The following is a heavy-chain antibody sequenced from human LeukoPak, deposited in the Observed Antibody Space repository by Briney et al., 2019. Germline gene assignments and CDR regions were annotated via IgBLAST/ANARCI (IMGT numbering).Heavy chain of an antibody. V-gene: IGHV3-21*01. CDR1: GFTFSSYS. CDR2: ISSSSSYI. Sequence: GGSLRLSCAASGFTFSSYSMNWVRQAPGKGLEWVSSISSSSSYIYYADSVKGRFTISRDNSKNMVSLLMNSLRAEDTAVYYCTKSADHYYYYMDVWGKGTTVIVSS. D-gene: IGHD4/OR15-4a*01. J-gene: IGHJ6*03. CDR3: TKSADHYYYYMDV.